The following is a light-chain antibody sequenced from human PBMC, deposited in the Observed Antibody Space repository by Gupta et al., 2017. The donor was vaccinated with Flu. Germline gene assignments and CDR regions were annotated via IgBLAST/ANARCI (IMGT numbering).Light chain of an antibody. CDR3: LQDYSYPRT. CDR1: QGIRND. Sequence: PSSLSASVGDRVTITCRASQGIRNDLAWYQQKQGRAPKLLIYAASSLQSGVPSRFSGSGSGTDFTLTISSLQPEDFATYYCLQDYSYPRTFGQGTKVEIK. J-gene: IGKJ1*01. CDR2: AAS. V-gene: IGKV1-6*01.